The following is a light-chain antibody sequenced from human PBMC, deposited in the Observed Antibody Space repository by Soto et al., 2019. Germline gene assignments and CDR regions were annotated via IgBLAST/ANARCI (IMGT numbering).Light chain of an antibody. CDR3: YSAADNKGV. CDR2: KDN. J-gene: IGLJ2*01. Sequence: ELTQPSSVSVSPGQTARITCSGDVLAKKYARWFQQKPGQAPILLIYKDNERPSGIPERFSGSSSGTTVTLTINGAQVEDEADYYCYSAADNKGVFGGGTQLTVL. V-gene: IGLV3-27*01. CDR1: VLAKKY.